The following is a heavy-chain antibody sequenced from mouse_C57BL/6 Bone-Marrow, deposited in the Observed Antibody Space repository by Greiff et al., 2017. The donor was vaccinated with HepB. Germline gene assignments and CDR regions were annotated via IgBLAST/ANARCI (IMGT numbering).Heavy chain of an antibody. CDR1: GYSITSGYY. Sequence: EVKLMESGPGLVKPSQSLSLTCSVTGYSITSGYYWNWIRQFPGNKLEWMGYISYDGSNNYNPSLKNRISITRDTSKNQFFLKLNSVTTEDTATYYCAREGWGAYWGQGTLVTVSA. V-gene: IGHV3-6*01. J-gene: IGHJ3*01. CDR2: ISYDGSN. CDR3: AREGWGAY. D-gene: IGHD2-3*01.